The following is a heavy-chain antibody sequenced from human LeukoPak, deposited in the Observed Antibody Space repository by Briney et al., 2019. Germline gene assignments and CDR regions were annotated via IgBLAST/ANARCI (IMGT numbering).Heavy chain of an antibody. V-gene: IGHV3-23*01. J-gene: IGHJ4*02. CDR2: ISGSGGST. CDR3: AKDPSHDYYDSGGYYPQPFFDY. CDR1: GFTFSSYA. Sequence: PGGSLRLSCAASGFTFSSYAMSWVRQAPGKGLEWVSAISGSGGSTYYADSVKGRFTISRDNSENTLYLQMNSLRAEDTAVYYCAKDPSHDYYDSGGYYPQPFFDYWGQGTLVTVSS. D-gene: IGHD3-22*01.